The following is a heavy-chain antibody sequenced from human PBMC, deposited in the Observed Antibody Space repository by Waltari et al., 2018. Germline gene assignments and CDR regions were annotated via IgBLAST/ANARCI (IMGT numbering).Heavy chain of an antibody. CDR1: GFTFSSYD. CDR3: ARAFHDYGDLVDY. Sequence: EVQLVESGGGLVQPGGSLRLSCAASGFTFSSYDMNWVRQATGKGLEWVSAIGTAGYTYYPGSVKGRFTISRENAKNSLYLQMNSLRAGDTAVYYCARAFHDYGDLVDYWGQGTLVTVSS. D-gene: IGHD4-17*01. J-gene: IGHJ4*02. V-gene: IGHV3-13*01. CDR2: IGTAGYT.